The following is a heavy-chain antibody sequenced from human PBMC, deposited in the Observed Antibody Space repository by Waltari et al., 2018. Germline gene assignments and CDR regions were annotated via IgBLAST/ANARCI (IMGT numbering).Heavy chain of an antibody. CDR1: GGSISSYY. CDR2: IYYSGST. J-gene: IGHJ6*03. V-gene: IGHV4-59*01. D-gene: IGHD3-3*01. CDR3: AISTIFDYHYYMDV. Sequence: QVQLQESGPGLVKPSETLSLTCTVSGGSISSYYWSWIRQPPGKGLEWIGYIYYSGSTNYNPSLKIRVTISVDTSKNQFSLKLSSVTAADTAVCYCAISTIFDYHYYMDVWGKGTTVTVSS.